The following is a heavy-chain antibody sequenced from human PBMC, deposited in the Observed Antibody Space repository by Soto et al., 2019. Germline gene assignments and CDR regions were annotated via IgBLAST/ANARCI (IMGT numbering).Heavy chain of an antibody. Sequence: SETLSLTCTVSGGSISSSSYYWGWIRQPPGKGLEWIGSIYYSGSTYYNPSLKSRVTISVDTSKNQFSLKLSSVTAADTAVYYCASGPSSEVGYDFWSGYGNFDYWGQGTLVT. J-gene: IGHJ4*02. CDR1: GGSISSSSYY. V-gene: IGHV4-39*01. D-gene: IGHD3-3*01. CDR2: IYYSGST. CDR3: ASGPSSEVGYDFWSGYGNFDY.